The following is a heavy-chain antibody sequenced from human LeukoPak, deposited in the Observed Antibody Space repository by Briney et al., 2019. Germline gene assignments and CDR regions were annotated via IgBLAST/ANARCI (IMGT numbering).Heavy chain of an antibody. D-gene: IGHD2-8*01. Sequence: PSETLSLTCTVSGGSITTNSYYWGWIRQPPGKGLEWIGSIYYRGSTYYNPSLKSRVTISVDTSKNQFFLRLSSVTAADTALYYCARTNYYFYYMDVWGRGTTVTVSS. CDR3: ARTNYYFYYMDV. CDR1: GGSITTNSYY. V-gene: IGHV4-39*01. J-gene: IGHJ6*03. CDR2: IYYRGST.